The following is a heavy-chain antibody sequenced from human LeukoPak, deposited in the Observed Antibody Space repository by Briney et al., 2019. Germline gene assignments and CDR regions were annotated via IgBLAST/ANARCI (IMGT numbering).Heavy chain of an antibody. J-gene: IGHJ3*02. CDR2: ISSSSSYI. Sequence: GGSLRLSCAASGFTFSSYSMNWVRQAPGKGLEWVSSISSSSSYIYYADSVKGRFTISRDNAKNSLYLQMNSLRAEDTAVYYCARDLVQADYDFWSGSPPRAFDIWGQGTMVTVSS. D-gene: IGHD3-3*01. CDR1: GFTFSSYS. V-gene: IGHV3-21*01. CDR3: ARDLVQADYDFWSGSPPRAFDI.